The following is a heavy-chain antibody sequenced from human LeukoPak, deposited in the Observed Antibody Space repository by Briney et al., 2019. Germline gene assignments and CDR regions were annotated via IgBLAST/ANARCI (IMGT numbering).Heavy chain of an antibody. D-gene: IGHD3-22*01. Sequence: LSTSGMGXXWIRXPPGKALEWXALIDWDDDKYYSTSLKTRLTISKDTSKNQVVLTMTNMDPVDTATYYCARIRRYYYDSSGYYVADYWGQGTLVTVSS. CDR3: ARIRRYYYDSSGYYVADY. J-gene: IGHJ4*02. V-gene: IGHV2-70*01. CDR1: LSTSGMG. CDR2: IDWDDDK.